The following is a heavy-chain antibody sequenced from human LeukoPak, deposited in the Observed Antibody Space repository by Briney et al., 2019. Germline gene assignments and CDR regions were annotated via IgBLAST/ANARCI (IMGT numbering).Heavy chain of an antibody. Sequence: GASVKVSCKASGGTFSSYAISWVRQAPGQGLEWMGGIISIFGTANYAQKFQGRVTTTADKSTSTAYMELSSLRSEDTAVYYCARDQGLSDFWSGYYARADYYYYMDVWGKGTTVTVSS. J-gene: IGHJ6*03. CDR3: ARDQGLSDFWSGYYARADYYYYMDV. V-gene: IGHV1-69*06. CDR1: GGTFSSYA. D-gene: IGHD3-3*01. CDR2: IISIFGTA.